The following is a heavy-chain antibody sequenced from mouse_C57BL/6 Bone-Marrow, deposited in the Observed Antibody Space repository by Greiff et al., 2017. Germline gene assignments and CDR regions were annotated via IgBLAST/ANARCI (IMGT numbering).Heavy chain of an antibody. V-gene: IGHV5-17*01. J-gene: IGHJ3*01. D-gene: IGHD2-4*01. CDR1: GFTFSDYG. CDR3: ARRYDYDWFAY. Sequence: EVHLVESGGGLVKPGGSLKLSCAASGFTFSDYGMHWVRQAPEKGLEWVAYISSGSSTIYYADTVKGRFTISRDNAKHTLFLQMTSLRSEDTAMYYCARRYDYDWFAYWGQGTLVTVSA. CDR2: ISSGSSTI.